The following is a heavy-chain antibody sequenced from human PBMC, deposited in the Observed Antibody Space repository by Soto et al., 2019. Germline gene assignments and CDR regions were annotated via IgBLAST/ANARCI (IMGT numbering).Heavy chain of an antibody. CDR2: IRGDGGQT. CDR1: GFTFTSYG. Sequence: GGSLRLSCTASGFTFTSYGMGWVRQAPGKGLQWVSTIRGDGGQTHYPDSVKGRFSISRDNSKNTVYLQMDSLRAEDTAMYFCARDVGLDSDDFFAYWGQGTQVTVSS. V-gene: IGHV3-23*01. CDR3: ARDVGLDSDDFFAY. J-gene: IGHJ4*02. D-gene: IGHD3-9*01.